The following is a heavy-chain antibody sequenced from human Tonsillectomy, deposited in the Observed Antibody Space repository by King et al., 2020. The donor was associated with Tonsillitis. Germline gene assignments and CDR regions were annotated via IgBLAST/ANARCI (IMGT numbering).Heavy chain of an antibody. J-gene: IGHJ6*02. CDR1: GGTFITYA. Sequence: QLVQSGAEVKKPGSSVKVSCKASGGTFITYAISWVRQAPGQGLEWMGGIIPMFGTANYAQKFQGRVTITADESTSTAYMELSSLRSEDTAVYYCAREVLRFLESYGMDVWGQGTTVTVSS. V-gene: IGHV1-69*12. CDR2: IIPMFGTA. CDR3: AREVLRFLESYGMDV. D-gene: IGHD3-3*01.